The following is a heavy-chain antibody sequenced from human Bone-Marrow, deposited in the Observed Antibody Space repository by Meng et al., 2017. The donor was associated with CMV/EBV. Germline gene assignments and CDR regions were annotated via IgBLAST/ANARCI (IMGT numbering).Heavy chain of an antibody. J-gene: IGHJ3*01. D-gene: IGHD2-21*02. CDR1: GYTFTSYY. Sequence: ASVKVSCKASGYTFTSYYMHWVRQAPGQGLEWMGIINPSGGSTSYAQKFQGRVTMTRDTSTSTAYMELRSLRSDDTAVYYCANLREAQGDFDVWGQGTMVTVSS. CDR3: ANLREAQGDFDV. CDR2: INPSGGST. V-gene: IGHV1-46*01.